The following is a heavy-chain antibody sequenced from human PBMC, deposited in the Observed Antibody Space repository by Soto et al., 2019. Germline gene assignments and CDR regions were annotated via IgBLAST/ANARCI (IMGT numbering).Heavy chain of an antibody. CDR2: ISAYNGNT. J-gene: IGHJ6*03. D-gene: IGHD6-19*01. CDR3: ARDRGVVPPVAGNTHYYYSMDV. Sequence: QDRLVQSGVEVKKPGASVRVSCKASGYSFTNYGITWVRQAPGQGFEWMGWISAYNGNTNYAQKFQGRVTLTTDASTSTAYLELRSLRSDATAVDYCARDRGVVPPVAGNTHYYYSMDVGGKGTSVTVSS. CDR1: GYSFTNYG. V-gene: IGHV1-18*01.